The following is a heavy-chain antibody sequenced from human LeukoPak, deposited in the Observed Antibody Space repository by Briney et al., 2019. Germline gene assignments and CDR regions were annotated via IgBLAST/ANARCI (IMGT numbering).Heavy chain of an antibody. J-gene: IGHJ4*02. CDR1: GFTFSSYA. Sequence: GGSLRLSCAASGFTFSSYAMSWVRQAPGKGLEWVSGISASGGSTYYADSVKGRFTISRDNSKNTLYLQMNSLRAEDTAVYYCAKLHQLRGPRRENYFDYWGQGTLVTVSS. V-gene: IGHV3-23*01. CDR3: AKLHQLRGPRRENYFDY. D-gene: IGHD2-2*01. CDR2: ISASGGST.